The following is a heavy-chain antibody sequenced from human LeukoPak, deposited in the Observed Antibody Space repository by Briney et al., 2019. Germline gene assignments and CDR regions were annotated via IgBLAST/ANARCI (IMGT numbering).Heavy chain of an antibody. CDR2: ISAYNGNT. CDR3: ARDLPPSSSSWYYYYYGMDV. Sequence: ASVKVSCTASGYTFTSYGISWVRQAPGQGLEWMGWISAYNGNTNYAQKLQGRVTMTTDTSTSTAYMELRSLRSDDTAVYYCARDLPPSSSSWYYYYYGMDVWGQGTTVTVSS. V-gene: IGHV1-18*01. J-gene: IGHJ6*02. CDR1: GYTFTSYG. D-gene: IGHD6-13*01.